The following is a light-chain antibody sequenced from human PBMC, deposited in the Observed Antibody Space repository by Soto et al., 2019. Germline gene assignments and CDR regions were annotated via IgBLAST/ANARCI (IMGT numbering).Light chain of an antibody. CDR3: QQRSDWPLFT. CDR1: QRVSSY. Sequence: IVLTQSPATLSLSPGERATLSCRASQRVSSYLAWYQQKPGQAPRLLIYNGSNRATGIPARFSGGGSGTDFTLTISSLEPEDFAVYYCQQRSDWPLFTFGGGTKVEIK. V-gene: IGKV3-11*01. CDR2: NGS. J-gene: IGKJ4*01.